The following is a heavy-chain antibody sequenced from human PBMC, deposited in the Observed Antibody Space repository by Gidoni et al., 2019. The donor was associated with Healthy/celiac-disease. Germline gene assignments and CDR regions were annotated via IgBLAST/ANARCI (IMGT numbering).Heavy chain of an antibody. CDR2: INHSGST. CDR1: GGSFSGYY. V-gene: IGHV4-34*01. J-gene: IGHJ4*02. CDR3: ARGIGPVRPRDY. Sequence: QVQLQQWGAGLLKPSATLSLTCAVYGGSFSGYYWSWIRQPPGKGLEWIGEINHSGSTNYNPSLKSRVTISVDTSKNQFSLKLSSVTAADTAVYYCARGIGPVRPRDYWGQGTLVTVSS. D-gene: IGHD2-2*01.